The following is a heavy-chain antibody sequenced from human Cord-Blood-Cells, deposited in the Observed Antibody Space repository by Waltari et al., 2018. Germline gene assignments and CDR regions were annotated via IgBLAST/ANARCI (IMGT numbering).Heavy chain of an antibody. J-gene: IGHJ5*02. CDR2: INHSVST. Sequence: QVQLQQWGAGLLKPSETLSLTCAVYGGSFSGYYWSWIRQPPGKGLEWIGEINHSVSTNYNPSLKRRVTISVDTSKNQFSLKLSSVTAADTAVYYCASLKNYNWFDPWGQGTLVTVSS. CDR1: GGSFSGYY. V-gene: IGHV4-34*01. CDR3: ASLKNYNWFDP. D-gene: IGHD1-7*01.